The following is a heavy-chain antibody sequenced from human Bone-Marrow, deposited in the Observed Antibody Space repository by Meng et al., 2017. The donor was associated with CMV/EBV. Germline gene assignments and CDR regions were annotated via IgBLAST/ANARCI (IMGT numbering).Heavy chain of an antibody. Sequence: GGSLRLSCAASGFTFSSYGMHWVRQAPGKGLEWVAFIRYDGSNKYYADSVKGRFTISRDNSKNTLYLQMNSLRAEDTAVYFCAKPIVVRGNAAYWGQGTRVTGSS. CDR3: AKPIVVRGNAAY. V-gene: IGHV3-30*02. D-gene: IGHD2-15*01. CDR1: GFTFSSYG. J-gene: IGHJ4*02. CDR2: IRYDGSNK.